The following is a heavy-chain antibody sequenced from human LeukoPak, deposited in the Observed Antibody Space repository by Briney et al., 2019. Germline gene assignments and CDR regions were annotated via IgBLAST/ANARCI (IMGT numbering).Heavy chain of an antibody. CDR1: GGSISSSSYY. V-gene: IGHV4-39*01. D-gene: IGHD1-26*01. Sequence: SETLSLTCTVSGGSISSSSYYWGWIRQPPGKGLEWIGSIYYSGSTYYNPSLKSRVTISVDTSKNQFSLKLSSVTAADTAVYYCARHLMGATDYFDYWGQGTLVTVSS. CDR3: ARHLMGATDYFDY. CDR2: IYYSGST. J-gene: IGHJ4*02.